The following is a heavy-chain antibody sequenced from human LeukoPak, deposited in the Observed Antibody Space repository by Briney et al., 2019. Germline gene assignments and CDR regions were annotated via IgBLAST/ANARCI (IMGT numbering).Heavy chain of an antibody. CDR1: GFPFNTYN. J-gene: IGHJ4*02. D-gene: IGHD3-16*02. V-gene: IGHV3-30*02. CDR2: IRNDETEI. Sequence: GGSLRLSCAAPGFPFNTYNLHWIRQAPGRGLEGVSFIRNDETEIHYADFAKGRFTISRDKSKNSLYLQMNSLRPDDTALYYCAKDGGRYRFDYWGQGTMVTVSS. CDR3: AKDGGRYRFDY.